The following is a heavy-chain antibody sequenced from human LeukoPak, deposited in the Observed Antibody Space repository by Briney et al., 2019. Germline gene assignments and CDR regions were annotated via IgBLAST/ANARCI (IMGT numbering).Heavy chain of an antibody. Sequence: GGSRTLSCTASGLTFSNYATTWVRQAPGKGLEWVSSITGSGRGTYYADSVKGRFSVSRDNSQNTVFLHMNSLRADDTALYYCSKDPNGDYVGAFDMWGPGTMVTVSS. V-gene: IGHV3-23*01. D-gene: IGHD4-17*01. CDR3: SKDPNGDYVGAFDM. CDR2: ITGSGRGT. J-gene: IGHJ3*02. CDR1: GLTFSNYA.